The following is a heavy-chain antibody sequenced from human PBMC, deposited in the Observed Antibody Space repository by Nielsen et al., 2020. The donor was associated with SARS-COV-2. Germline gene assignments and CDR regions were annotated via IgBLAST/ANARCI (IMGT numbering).Heavy chain of an antibody. CDR2: INWNGGST. CDR1: GFTFDDYG. CDR3: ARTQRGGSSGPMGGYFDY. J-gene: IGHJ4*02. V-gene: IGHV3-20*04. Sequence: GGSLRLSCAASGFTFDDYGMSWVRQAPGKGLEWVSGINWNGGSTGYADSVKGRFTISRDNAKNSLYLQMNSLRAEDTAVYYCARTQRGGSSGPMGGYFDYWGQGTLVTVSS. D-gene: IGHD6-19*01.